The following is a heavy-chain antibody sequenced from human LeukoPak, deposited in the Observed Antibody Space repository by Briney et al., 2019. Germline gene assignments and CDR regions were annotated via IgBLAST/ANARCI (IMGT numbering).Heavy chain of an antibody. Sequence: PGGSLRLSCAASGFTFSGSAMHWVRQAPGKGLEWVSGISWNSGSIGYADSVKGRFTISRDNAKNSLYLQMNSLRAEDTALYYCANSFKWGYSSSWYFFDYWGQGTLVTVSS. CDR3: ANSFKWGYSSSWYFFDY. CDR1: GFTFSGSA. D-gene: IGHD6-13*01. CDR2: ISWNSGSI. J-gene: IGHJ4*02. V-gene: IGHV3-9*01.